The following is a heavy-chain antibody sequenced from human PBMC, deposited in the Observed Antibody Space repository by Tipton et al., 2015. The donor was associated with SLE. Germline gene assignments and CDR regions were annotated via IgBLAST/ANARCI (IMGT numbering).Heavy chain of an antibody. CDR1: GFTFSNDL. J-gene: IGHJ4*02. CDR2: IKQDGSEK. Sequence: SLRLSCAASGFTFSNDLMSWVRQAPGKGLEWVANIKQDGSEKYYVDSVKGRFTLSRDNAKNSLYLQMNSLRAEDTAVYYCARIRSFDYWGQGTLVTVSS. V-gene: IGHV3-7*01. CDR3: ARIRSFDY.